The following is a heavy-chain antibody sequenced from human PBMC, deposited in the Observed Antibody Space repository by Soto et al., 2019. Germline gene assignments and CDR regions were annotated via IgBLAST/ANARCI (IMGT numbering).Heavy chain of an antibody. V-gene: IGHV1-69*01. CDR1: GGTFSSYA. CDR3: ARAYHRGGSSWFYFDY. CDR2: IIPIFGTA. J-gene: IGHJ4*02. Sequence: QVQLVQSGAEVKKPGSSAKVSCKASGGTFSSYAISWVRQAPGQGLEWMGGIIPIFGTANYAQKFQGRVTITADESTSTAYMELSSLRSEDTAVYYCARAYHRGGSSWFYFDYWGQGTLVTVSS. D-gene: IGHD6-13*01.